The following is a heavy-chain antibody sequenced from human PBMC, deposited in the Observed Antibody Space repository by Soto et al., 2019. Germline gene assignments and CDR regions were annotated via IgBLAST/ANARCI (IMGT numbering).Heavy chain of an antibody. CDR2: INTDGIST. V-gene: IGHV3-74*01. Sequence: GGSLRLSCTASGFTFSSLWMHWVRQVPGRGLVWVSRINTDGISTNYADSVKGRFTVSRDNAKNTLFLQMSSLRVEDTAVYYWASAMLRPLNQNYWGQGTLVTVSS. D-gene: IGHD3-10*01. CDR3: ASAMLRPLNQNY. J-gene: IGHJ4*02. CDR1: GFTFSSLW.